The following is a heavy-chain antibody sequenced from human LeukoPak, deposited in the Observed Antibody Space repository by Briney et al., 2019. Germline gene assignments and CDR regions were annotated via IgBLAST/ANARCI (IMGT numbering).Heavy chain of an antibody. CDR3: ASRMYGSGAYYYDY. CDR1: GFTFSSYA. CDR2: ISTNGGST. D-gene: IGHD3-10*01. V-gene: IGHV3-64*01. J-gene: IGHJ4*02. Sequence: GSLRLSCAASGFTFSSYAMHWVRQAPGKGLEYVSAISTNGGSTYYANSVKGRFTISRDNSKNTLYLQMGSLRDEDMAVYYCASRMYGSGAYYYDYLGQGTLVTVSS.